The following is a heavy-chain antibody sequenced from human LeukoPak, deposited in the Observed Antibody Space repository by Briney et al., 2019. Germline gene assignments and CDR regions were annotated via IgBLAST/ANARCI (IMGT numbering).Heavy chain of an antibody. V-gene: IGHV3-20*04. Sequence: PGGSLRLSCAASGFTFYDYGMSWVRQAPGKGLEWLSTINWNGGKTDYADSVKGRFSISRDNAKNSLFLQMNSLRAEDTAFYYCARDPVTTDWGQGTLVTVSS. CDR2: INWNGGKT. CDR1: GFTFYDYG. CDR3: ARDPVTTD. J-gene: IGHJ4*02. D-gene: IGHD4-17*01.